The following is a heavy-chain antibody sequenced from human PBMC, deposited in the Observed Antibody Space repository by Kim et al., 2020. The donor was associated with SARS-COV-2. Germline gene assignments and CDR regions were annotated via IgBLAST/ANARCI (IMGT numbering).Heavy chain of an antibody. J-gene: IGHJ3*02. CDR3: ASSSDSSGYYDAFDI. D-gene: IGHD3-22*01. Sequence: KFQGRVTMTRNTSISTAYMELSSLRSEDTAVYYCASSSDSSGYYDAFDIWGQGTMVTVSS. V-gene: IGHV1-8*01.